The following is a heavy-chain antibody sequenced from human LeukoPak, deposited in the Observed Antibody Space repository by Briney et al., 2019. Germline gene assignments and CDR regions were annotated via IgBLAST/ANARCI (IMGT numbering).Heavy chain of an antibody. CDR1: GFTFSSYS. Sequence: GGSLRLSCITSGFTFSSYSMNWVRQAPGKGLEWVSYISSSSSTIYYADSVKGRFTISRDNAKNSLYLQMNSLRDEDTAVYYCARDPDSSGYYRAFDYWGQGTLVTVSS. CDR3: ARDPDSSGYYRAFDY. CDR2: ISSSSSTI. J-gene: IGHJ4*02. V-gene: IGHV3-48*02. D-gene: IGHD3-22*01.